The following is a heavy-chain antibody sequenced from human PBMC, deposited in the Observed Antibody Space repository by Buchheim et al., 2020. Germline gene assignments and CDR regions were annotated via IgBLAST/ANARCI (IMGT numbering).Heavy chain of an antibody. J-gene: IGHJ4*02. CDR1: GFTFSSYA. CDR3: ARRGESFDY. CDR2: ISYDGTKK. Sequence: QVQLVESGGGVVQPGRSLRLSCAASGFTFSSYAMVWVRQAPGKGLEWVTIISYDGTKKYYADSVKGRFTISRDNSKKPLYLQMNSLRTEDTAVYYCARRGESFDYWGQGTL. V-gene: IGHV3-30-3*01. D-gene: IGHD3-10*01.